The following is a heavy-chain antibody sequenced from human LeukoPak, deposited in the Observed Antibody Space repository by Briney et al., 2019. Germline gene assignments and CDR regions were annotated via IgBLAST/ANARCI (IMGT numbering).Heavy chain of an antibody. CDR1: GFTFNNYE. CDR2: ISSGGDTI. D-gene: IGHD2/OR15-2a*01. V-gene: IGHV3-48*03. J-gene: IGHJ5*02. Sequence: GGSLRLSCAASGFTFNNYEMNWVRQAPGKGLEWVSYISSGGDTIYYADSVTSRFTISRHNAKNSLFLQMSSLRAEDTAVYYCARAPAETYYLDPWGQGTLVTVSS. CDR3: ARAPAETYYLDP.